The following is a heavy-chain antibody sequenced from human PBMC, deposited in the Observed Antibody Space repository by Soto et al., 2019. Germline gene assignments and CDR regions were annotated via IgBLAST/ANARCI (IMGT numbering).Heavy chain of an antibody. CDR1: GYTFTGYY. Sequence: QVQLVQSGAEVKKPGASVKVSCKASGYTFTGYYMHWVRHAPGQGLEWLGWINPNSGGTNYAQKFQGWVTMTRDTSISTAYMELSRLRSDDTAVYYCARGSSSWYYYYYGMDVWGQGTTVTVSS. V-gene: IGHV1-2*04. CDR3: ARGSSSWYYYYYGMDV. CDR2: INPNSGGT. D-gene: IGHD6-13*01. J-gene: IGHJ6*02.